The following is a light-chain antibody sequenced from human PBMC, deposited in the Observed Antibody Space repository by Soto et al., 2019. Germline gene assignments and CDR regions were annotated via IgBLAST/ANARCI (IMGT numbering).Light chain of an antibody. CDR2: DVS. CDR3: SSFSSNTLV. J-gene: IGLJ2*01. V-gene: IGLV2-14*03. Sequence: QSALTQPASVSGAPGQSITIACTGASSDFGRNYVPWYQQQHPGRAPKLIIYDVSNRPSGVSNRFSGSKFDNTASLTISGLQPEDESDYYCSSFSSNTLVFGGGTELTVL. CDR1: SSDFGRNY.